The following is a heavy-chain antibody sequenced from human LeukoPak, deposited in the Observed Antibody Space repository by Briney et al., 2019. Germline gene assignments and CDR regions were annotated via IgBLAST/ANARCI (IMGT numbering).Heavy chain of an antibody. Sequence: PSETLSLTCTVSGGSISSYYWSWIRQPAGKGLEWIGRIYTSGSTNYNPSLKSRVTMSVDTSKNQFSLKLSSVTAADTAVYYCARDLEYSSSWYAYWYFDLWGRGALVTVSS. CDR2: IYTSGST. CDR3: ARDLEYSSSWYAYWYFDL. J-gene: IGHJ2*01. D-gene: IGHD6-13*01. V-gene: IGHV4-4*07. CDR1: GGSISSYY.